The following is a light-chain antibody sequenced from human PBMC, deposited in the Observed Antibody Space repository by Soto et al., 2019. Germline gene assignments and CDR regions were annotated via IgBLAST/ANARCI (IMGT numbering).Light chain of an antibody. CDR1: QAIRDD. Sequence: IQMTQSPSSLSASVGDRVTITCRASQAIRDDLAWYQQKPGKAPNLLIYAASNLQNGVPSRFSGSGSGTDFTLTISSLQPEDFAINYCLHDYPYHRTFGQGTKVDI. V-gene: IGKV1-6*01. J-gene: IGKJ1*01. CDR2: AAS. CDR3: LHDYPYHRT.